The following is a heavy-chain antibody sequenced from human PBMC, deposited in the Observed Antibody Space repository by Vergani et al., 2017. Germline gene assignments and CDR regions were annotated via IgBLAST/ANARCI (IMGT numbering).Heavy chain of an antibody. CDR3: AKGSYYYGWGSYYKNNWFDP. J-gene: IGHJ5*02. Sequence: QVQLVESGGGVVQPGGSLRLSCAASGFTFSSYGMHWVRQAPGKGLEWVAFIRYDGSNKYYADSVKGRFTISRDNSKNTLYLQMNSLRAEDTAVYYCAKGSYYYGWGSYYKNNWFDPWGQGTLVTVSS. V-gene: IGHV3-30*02. CDR2: IRYDGSNK. CDR1: GFTFSSYG. D-gene: IGHD3-10*01.